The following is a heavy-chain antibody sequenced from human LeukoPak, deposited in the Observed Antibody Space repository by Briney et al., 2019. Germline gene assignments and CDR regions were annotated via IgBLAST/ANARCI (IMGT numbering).Heavy chain of an antibody. J-gene: IGHJ6*04. CDR2: ISWNSGSI. CDR1: GFTFDDYA. CDR3: ARGGYYGSGPMDV. Sequence: GGSLRLSCAASGFTFDDYAMHWVRQAPGKGLEWVSGISWNSGSIGYADSVKGRFTISRDNAKNPLYLQMNSLRAEDMALYYCARGGYYGSGPMDVWGKGTTVTASS. V-gene: IGHV3-9*03. D-gene: IGHD3-10*01.